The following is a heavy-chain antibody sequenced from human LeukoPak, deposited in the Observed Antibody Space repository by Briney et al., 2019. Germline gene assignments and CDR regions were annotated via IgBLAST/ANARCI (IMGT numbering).Heavy chain of an antibody. CDR2: ISRSRTTI. J-gene: IGHJ4*02. CDR3: ARDQGGSSWFDY. Sequence: GGSLRLSCAASGFTFNDYYMTWIRQAPGKGLEWVSYISRSRTTIYYADSVQGRFTISRDNAKNSVYLQMNSLRDDDTAVYYCARDQGGSSWFDYWGQGALVSVSS. CDR1: GFTFNDYY. D-gene: IGHD6-13*01. V-gene: IGHV3-11*01.